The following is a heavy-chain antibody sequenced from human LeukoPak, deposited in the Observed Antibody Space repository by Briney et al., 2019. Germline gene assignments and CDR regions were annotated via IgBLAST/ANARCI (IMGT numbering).Heavy chain of an antibody. Sequence: PSQTLSLTCTVSRGSLTIVGYYWSCIRHHPGKGLEWIGYIYYSGSTYYNPSLKSRVTISVDTSKNQFSLKLSSVTAADTAVYYCARAMDSSGYYHFDYWGQGTLVTVSS. CDR3: ARAMDSSGYYHFDY. D-gene: IGHD3-22*01. V-gene: IGHV4-31*03. J-gene: IGHJ4*02. CDR2: IYYSGST. CDR1: RGSLTIVGYY.